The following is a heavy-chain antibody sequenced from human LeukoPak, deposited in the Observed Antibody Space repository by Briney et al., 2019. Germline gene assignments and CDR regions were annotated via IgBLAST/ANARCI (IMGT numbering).Heavy chain of an antibody. CDR3: AKGSTVGPIYYYYGMDV. Sequence: GGSLRLSCAASGFTFSNYFMGWVRQAPGKGLEWVSAISGSGGSTYYADSVKGRFTISRDNSKNTLYLQMNSLRAEDTAVYYCAKGSTVGPIYYYYGMDVWGQGTTVTVSS. D-gene: IGHD2-2*01. CDR1: GFTFSNYF. J-gene: IGHJ6*02. CDR2: ISGSGGST. V-gene: IGHV3-23*01.